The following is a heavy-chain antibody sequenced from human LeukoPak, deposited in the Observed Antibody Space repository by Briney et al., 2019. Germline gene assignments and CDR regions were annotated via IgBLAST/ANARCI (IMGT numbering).Heavy chain of an antibody. Sequence: KPGGSLRLPCAASGFTFSSYWMHWVRQAPGKGLVWVSRINSDGSSTSYAESVKGRFTISRDNAKNTLYLQMNSLRAEDTAVYYCATVTVTTAFDYWGQGTLVTVSS. V-gene: IGHV3-74*01. CDR1: GFTFSSYW. J-gene: IGHJ4*02. CDR3: ATVTVTTAFDY. D-gene: IGHD4-17*01. CDR2: INSDGSST.